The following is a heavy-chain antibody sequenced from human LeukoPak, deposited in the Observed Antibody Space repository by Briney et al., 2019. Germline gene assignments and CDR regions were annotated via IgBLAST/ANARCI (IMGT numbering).Heavy chain of an antibody. CDR3: ARGPYKYDGSGAFDI. J-gene: IGHJ3*02. CDR1: GGSISSGGYS. D-gene: IGHD3-22*01. Sequence: SETLSLTCAVSGGSISSGGYSWSWIRQPPGKGLEWIGYTYYSGSTYYNPSLKSRVTISVDTSKNQFSLKLTSVTAADTAVYYCARGPYKYDGSGAFDIWGQGTKVTVSS. CDR2: TYYSGST. V-gene: IGHV4-30-4*07.